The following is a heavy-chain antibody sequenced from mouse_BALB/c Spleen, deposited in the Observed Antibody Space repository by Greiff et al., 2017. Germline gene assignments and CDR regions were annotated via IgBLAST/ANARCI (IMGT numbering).Heavy chain of an antibody. Sequence: EVHLVESGGGLVKPGGSLKLSCAASGFTFSSYTMSWVRQTPEKRLEWVATISSGGGNTYYPDSVKGRFTISRDNAKNNLYLQMSSLRSEDTALYYCARWASGAMDYWGQGTSVTVSS. D-gene: IGHD3-1*01. CDR2: ISSGGGNT. CDR3: ARWASGAMDY. CDR1: GFTFSSYT. V-gene: IGHV5-9*03. J-gene: IGHJ4*01.